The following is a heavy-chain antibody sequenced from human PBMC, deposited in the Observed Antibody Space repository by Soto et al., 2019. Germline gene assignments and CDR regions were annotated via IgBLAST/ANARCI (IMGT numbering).Heavy chain of an antibody. D-gene: IGHD6-19*01. CDR1: GFTFSSYA. V-gene: IGHV3-30-3*01. CDR2: ISYDGSNK. J-gene: IGHJ4*02. Sequence: QVQLVESGGGVVQPVRSLRLSCAASGFTFSSYAMHWVRQAPGKGLEWVAVISYDGSNKYYADSVKGRFTISRDNSKNTLYLQMNSLRAEDTAVYYCASWGGGTAVAVDYWGQGTLVTVSS. CDR3: ASWGGGTAVAVDY.